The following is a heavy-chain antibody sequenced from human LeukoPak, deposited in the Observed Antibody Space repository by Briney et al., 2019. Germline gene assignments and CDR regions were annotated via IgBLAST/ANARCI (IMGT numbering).Heavy chain of an antibody. V-gene: IGHV4-30-2*01. CDR3: ASRRGYAYGSDY. CDR1: GDSITNGAYY. Sequence: PSQTLSLTCTVSGDSITNGAYYWSWIRQPPGKGLEWIGYIYHNGSSFYNLSLKSRVTISMDRSKNHFSLRVNSLTAADTAVYYCASRRGYAYGSDYWGQGTLVTVSS. D-gene: IGHD5-18*01. CDR2: IYHNGSS. J-gene: IGHJ4*02.